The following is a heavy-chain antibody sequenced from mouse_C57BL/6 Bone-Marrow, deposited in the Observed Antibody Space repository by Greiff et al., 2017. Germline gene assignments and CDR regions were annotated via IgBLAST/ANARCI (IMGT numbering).Heavy chain of an antibody. CDR2: ISDGGSYT. V-gene: IGHV5-4*01. J-gene: IGHJ1*03. CDR3: ARRGYGGSHWYLDV. CDR1: GFTFSSYA. Sequence: EVQRVESGGGLVKPGGSLKLSCAASGFTFSSYAMSWVRQTPEKRLEWVATISDGGSYTYYPDNVKGRFTISRDNATNNLYLQMSHLTSEDTAMXYGARRGYGGSHWYLDVWGTGTTVTVSS. D-gene: IGHD1-1*02.